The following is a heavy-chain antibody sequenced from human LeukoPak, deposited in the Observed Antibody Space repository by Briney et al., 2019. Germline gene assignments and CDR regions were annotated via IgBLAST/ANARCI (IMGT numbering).Heavy chain of an antibody. J-gene: IGHJ6*02. Sequence: PGGSQRLSCAASGFTFSSYSMNWVRQAPGKGLEWVSSISSSSSYIYYADSVKGRFTISRDNAKNSLYLQMNSLRAEDTAVYYCAKDLSYGMDVWGQGTTVTVSS. CDR1: GFTFSSYS. CDR2: ISSSSSYI. V-gene: IGHV3-21*01. CDR3: AKDLSYGMDV.